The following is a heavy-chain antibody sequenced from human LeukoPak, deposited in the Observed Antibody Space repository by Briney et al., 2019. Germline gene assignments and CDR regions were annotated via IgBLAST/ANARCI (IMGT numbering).Heavy chain of an antibody. CDR1: GGSISSHY. J-gene: IGHJ6*02. CDR3: ARHYGSPV. Sequence: SETLSLTCTVSGGSISSHYWSWIRQPPGKELEWIGYIYYSGSTNYNPSLKGRVTISVDTSKNQFSLKLSSVTAADTAVYYCARHYGSPVWGQGTTVTVSS. CDR2: IYYSGST. V-gene: IGHV4-59*08. D-gene: IGHD3-10*01.